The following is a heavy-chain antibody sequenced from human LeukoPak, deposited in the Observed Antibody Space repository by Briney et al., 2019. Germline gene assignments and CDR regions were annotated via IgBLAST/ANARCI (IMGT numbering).Heavy chain of an antibody. CDR2: IFPSGGEI. J-gene: IGHJ4*02. V-gene: IGHV3-23*01. CDR1: GFTFSTYA. D-gene: IGHD2-2*01. Sequence: GRSLRLSCAASGFTFSTYAMIWVRQPPGKGLEWVSSIFPSGGEINYAVSVRGRLTISRDNTKSTLSQQMNSLTAEDTAIYYGAIDKQVLISCEAWGRGNLVIVSS. CDR3: AIDKQVLISCEA.